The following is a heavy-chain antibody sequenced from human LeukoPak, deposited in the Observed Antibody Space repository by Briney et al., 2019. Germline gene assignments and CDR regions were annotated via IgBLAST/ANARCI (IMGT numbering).Heavy chain of an antibody. Sequence: PSETLSLTRTVSGGSISSYYWSWIRQSPGKGLEWIGYIYFSGSTNYNPSLKSRVTISLDTSRNHFSLRLSSVTAADTAVYYCARHGSGSYYNTWSYFDYWGQGTLVTVSS. CDR3: ARHGSGSYYNTWSYFDY. CDR2: IYFSGST. D-gene: IGHD3-10*01. CDR1: GGSISSYY. V-gene: IGHV4-59*08. J-gene: IGHJ4*02.